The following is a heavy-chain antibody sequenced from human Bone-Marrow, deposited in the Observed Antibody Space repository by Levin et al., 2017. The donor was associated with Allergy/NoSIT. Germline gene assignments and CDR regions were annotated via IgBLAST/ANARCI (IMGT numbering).Heavy chain of an antibody. V-gene: IGHV4-34*01. Sequence: PSETLSLTCAVYGGSFSGYYWSWIRQPPGKGLEWIGEINHSGSTNYNPSLKSRVTISVDTSKNQFSLKLSSVTAADTAVYYCATFAGGRLDYWGQGTLVTVSS. CDR3: ATFAGGRLDY. J-gene: IGHJ4*02. CDR2: INHSGST. CDR1: GGSFSGYY. D-gene: IGHD2-15*01.